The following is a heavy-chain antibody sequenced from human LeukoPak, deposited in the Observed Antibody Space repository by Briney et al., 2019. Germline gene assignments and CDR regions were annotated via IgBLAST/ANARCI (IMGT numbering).Heavy chain of an antibody. J-gene: IGHJ4*02. CDR2: IIPILGIA. D-gene: IGHD3-22*01. CDR3: ARDPLYDSSGYPFDY. CDR1: GGTFSSYA. V-gene: IGHV1-69*04. Sequence: SVKVSCKASGGTFSSYAISWVRQAPGQGLEWMGRIIPILGIANYAQKFQGRVTITADKSTSTAYMELSSLRSEDTAVYYCARDPLYDSSGYPFDYWGQGTLVTVSS.